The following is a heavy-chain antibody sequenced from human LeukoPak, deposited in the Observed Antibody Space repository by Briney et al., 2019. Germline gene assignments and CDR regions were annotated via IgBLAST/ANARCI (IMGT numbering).Heavy chain of an antibody. V-gene: IGHV4-59*01. J-gene: IGHJ4*02. CDR1: GGSISSYY. CDR3: ARDFSGGGDFDY. Sequence: SETLSLTCTVSGGSISSYYWSWIRQPPGKGLEWIGYIYYSGSTNYNPSLKSRVTISVDTSKNQFSLKLSSVTAADTAVYYCARDFSGGGDFDYWGQGTLVTVSS. D-gene: IGHD3-10*01. CDR2: IYYSGST.